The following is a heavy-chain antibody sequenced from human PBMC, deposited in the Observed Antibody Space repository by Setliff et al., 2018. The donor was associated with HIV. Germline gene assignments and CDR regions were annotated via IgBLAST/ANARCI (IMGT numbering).Heavy chain of an antibody. Sequence: GGSLRLSCVASGFTFSSYGMHWVRQAPGKGLEWVAFIRYDGSNKYYADSVKGRFTISRDNSKNSLYLQMNSLRAEDTALYYCARAGYHDSSGYLGPDYYYMDVWGKGTTVTVSS. J-gene: IGHJ6*03. D-gene: IGHD3-22*01. CDR3: ARAGYHDSSGYLGPDYYYMDV. CDR2: IRYDGSNK. CDR1: GFTFSSYG. V-gene: IGHV3-30*02.